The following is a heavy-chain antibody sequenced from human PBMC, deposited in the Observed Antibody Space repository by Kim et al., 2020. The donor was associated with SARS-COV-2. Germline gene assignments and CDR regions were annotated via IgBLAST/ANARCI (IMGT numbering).Heavy chain of an antibody. V-gene: IGHV3-74*01. Sequence: ADSVKGRFTISRDNAKSTLYLQMNSLRAEDTAVYYCAGDLDYGGYSNFEYWGQGTLVTVSS. D-gene: IGHD4-17*01. CDR3: AGDLDYGGYSNFEY. J-gene: IGHJ4*02.